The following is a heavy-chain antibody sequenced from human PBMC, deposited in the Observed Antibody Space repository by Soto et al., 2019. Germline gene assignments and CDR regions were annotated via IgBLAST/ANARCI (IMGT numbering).Heavy chain of an antibody. CDR2: ISAFNGNT. D-gene: IGHD6-19*01. J-gene: IGHJ6*03. V-gene: IGHV1-18*01. CDR1: GYSFTNYG. CDR3: ARNRGVAPPVAGNTHYYYYMDV. Sequence: QDQLLQSGAEVKKPGASVTVSCKASGYSFTNYGITWVRQAPGQGLEWMGWISAFNGNTHYAQKLQGRVTMTTDASKSTDYMQQRSLRSDDTAVYYCARNRGVAPPVAGNTHYYYYMDVWGKGTTVTVSS.